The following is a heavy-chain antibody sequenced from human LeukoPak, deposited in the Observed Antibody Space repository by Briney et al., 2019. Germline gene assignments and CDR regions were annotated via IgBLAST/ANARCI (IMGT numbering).Heavy chain of an antibody. CDR2: INTDGSST. V-gene: IGHV3-74*01. CDR3: ARGGIQLWFYYYYYMDV. D-gene: IGHD5-18*01. Sequence: GGSLRLSCAASGFTFSSYWMHWVRQAPGKGLVWVSRINTDGSSTSYADSVKGRFTISRDNAKNTLYLQMNGLRAEDTAVYYCARGGIQLWFYYYYYMDVWGKGTTVTVSS. CDR1: GFTFSSYW. J-gene: IGHJ6*03.